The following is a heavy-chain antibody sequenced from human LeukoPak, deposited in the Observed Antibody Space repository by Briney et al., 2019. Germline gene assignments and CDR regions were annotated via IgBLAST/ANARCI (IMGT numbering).Heavy chain of an antibody. CDR3: ARGDYYDSSGYNY. CDR1: GGSISSYY. Sequence: SETLSLTCTVSGGSISSYYWSWIRQPAGTALEWIGRIYYSGSTYYNPSLKSRVTISVDTSKNQFSLKLSSVTAADTAVYYCARGDYYDSSGYNYWGQGTLVTVSS. J-gene: IGHJ4*02. V-gene: IGHV4-4*07. D-gene: IGHD3-22*01. CDR2: IYYSGST.